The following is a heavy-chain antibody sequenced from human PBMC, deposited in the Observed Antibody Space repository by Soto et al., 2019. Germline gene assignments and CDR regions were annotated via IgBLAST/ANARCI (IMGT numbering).Heavy chain of an antibody. CDR1: GFTFSTYS. CDR2: ISTTGSYI. D-gene: IGHD5-12*01. CDR3: ARDYRGYDLFDY. Sequence: LRLSCAASGFTFSTYSMNWVRQAPGKGLEWVSYISTTGSYIYYADSVQGRFTISRDNAKNSLYLQMNSLRAEDTAVYYCARDYRGYDLFDYWGHGTLVTVSS. J-gene: IGHJ4*01. V-gene: IGHV3-21*01.